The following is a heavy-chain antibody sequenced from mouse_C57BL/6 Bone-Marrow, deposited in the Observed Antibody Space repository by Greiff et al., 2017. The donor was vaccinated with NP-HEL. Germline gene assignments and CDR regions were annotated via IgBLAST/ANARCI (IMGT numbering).Heavy chain of an antibody. CDR1: GYTFTTYW. J-gene: IGHJ3*01. CDR3: ARKAYYGRSYEFAY. Sequence: QVQLKQPGAELVKPGASVKLSCKASGYTFTTYWMQWVKQRPGQGLEWIGEIDPSDSYPNYNQKFKGKATLTVDTSSSTAYMQLSSLTSEDSAVYYCARKAYYGRSYEFAYWGQGTLVTVSA. D-gene: IGHD1-1*01. CDR2: IDPSDSYP. V-gene: IGHV1-50*01.